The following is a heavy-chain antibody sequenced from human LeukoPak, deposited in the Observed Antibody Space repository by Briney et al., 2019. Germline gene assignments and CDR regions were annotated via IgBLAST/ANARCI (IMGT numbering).Heavy chain of an antibody. Sequence: SETLSLTCTDSGGSISSSSYYWGWIRQPPGKGLEWIGSIYYSGSTYYNPSLKSRVIISLDTSKNEFSLKLSSVTAADTAVYYCARDGVDTALVDALNIWGQGTMVTVSS. CDR2: IYYSGST. J-gene: IGHJ3*02. V-gene: IGHV4-39*07. D-gene: IGHD5-18*01. CDR3: ARDGVDTALVDALNI. CDR1: GGSISSSSYY.